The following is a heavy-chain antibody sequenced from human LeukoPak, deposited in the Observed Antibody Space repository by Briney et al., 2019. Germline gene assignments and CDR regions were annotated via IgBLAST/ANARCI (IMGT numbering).Heavy chain of an antibody. J-gene: IGHJ4*02. CDR3: ARGALDYGDYDDYFDY. V-gene: IGHV4-34*01. D-gene: IGHD4-17*01. CDR1: GGSFSGYF. Sequence: SETLSLTCAVSGGSFSGYFWSWIRQPPGKGLEWIGEINHSGRTKYNPSLKSRVTISVDTSNNQVSLKLSSVTAADTAVYYCARGALDYGDYDDYFDYWGQGTLVTVSS. CDR2: INHSGRT.